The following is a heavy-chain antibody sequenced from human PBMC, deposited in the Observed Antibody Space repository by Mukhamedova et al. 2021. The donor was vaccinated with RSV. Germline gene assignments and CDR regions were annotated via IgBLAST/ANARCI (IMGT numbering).Heavy chain of an antibody. D-gene: IGHD3-22*01. Sequence: VKGRFTISRDNSKNTLYLQMNSLRAEDTAVYYCASGVYYYDSSVWGMDVWGQGTTVTVSS. CDR3: ASGVYYYDSSVWGMDV. J-gene: IGHJ6*02. V-gene: IGHV3-30*01.